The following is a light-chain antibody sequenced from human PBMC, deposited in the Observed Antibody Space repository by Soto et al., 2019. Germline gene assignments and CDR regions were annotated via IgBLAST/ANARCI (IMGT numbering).Light chain of an antibody. V-gene: IGKV3-11*01. J-gene: IGKJ3*01. CDR3: QQRSHFLFT. Sequence: EIVLTQSPATLSLSPGERATLSCRASQSVSSYLAWYQQKPGQAPRLLIYDASNRATGIPTRFSGSGSGTDFTLTISSLEPEDFAFYYCQQRSHFLFTFGPGTKVDIK. CDR1: QSVSSY. CDR2: DAS.